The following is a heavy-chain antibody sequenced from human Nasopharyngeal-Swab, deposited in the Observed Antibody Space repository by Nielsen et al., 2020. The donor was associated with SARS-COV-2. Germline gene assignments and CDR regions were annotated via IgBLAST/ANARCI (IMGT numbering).Heavy chain of an antibody. CDR2: ISSSSSYT. CDR3: ARPARRGLNWFDP. CDR1: GFAFSTYS. Sequence: GESLKISCAASGFAFSTYSMNWVRQAPGKGPEWVSSISSSSSYTYYADSVKGRFTISRDNAKNSLYLQMNSLRGEDTAVYYCARPARRGLNWFDPWGQGTLVTVSS. J-gene: IGHJ5*02. V-gene: IGHV3-21*01. D-gene: IGHD3-22*01.